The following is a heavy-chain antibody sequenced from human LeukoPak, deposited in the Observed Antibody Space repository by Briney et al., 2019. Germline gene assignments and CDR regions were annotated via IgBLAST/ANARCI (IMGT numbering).Heavy chain of an antibody. V-gene: IGHV1-18*04. CDR2: ISPYNGDA. Sequence: ASVKVSCKASGYTFSSNGVNWVRQAPGQGLEWMGYISPYNGDADYAQKLQGRVTVTTDTSTSTAYMELRGLRSDDTAVYYCAAHTYYFSSGSFGHWGQGTLVTVSS. CDR1: GYTFSSNG. J-gene: IGHJ4*02. CDR3: AAHTYYFSSGSFGH. D-gene: IGHD3-10*01.